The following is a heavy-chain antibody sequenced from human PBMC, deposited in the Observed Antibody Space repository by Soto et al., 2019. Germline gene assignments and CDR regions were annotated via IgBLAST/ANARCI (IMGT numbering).Heavy chain of an antibody. D-gene: IGHD2-15*01. Sequence: EVQLVESGGGLVQPGGSLRLSCAASGFTFSSYWMSWVRQAPGKGLEWAANIKQDGSEKYYVDSVKGRFTISRDNAKNSLYLQMNSLRAEDTAVYYCARDLPYCSGGSCNHPNWFDPWGQGTLVTVSS. J-gene: IGHJ5*02. CDR3: ARDLPYCSGGSCNHPNWFDP. CDR2: IKQDGSEK. V-gene: IGHV3-7*01. CDR1: GFTFSSYW.